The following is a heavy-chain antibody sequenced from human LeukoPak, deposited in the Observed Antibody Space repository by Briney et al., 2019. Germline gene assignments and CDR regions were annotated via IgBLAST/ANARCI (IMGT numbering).Heavy chain of an antibody. Sequence: PSETLSLTCTVSGGSISSSSYYWGWIRQPPGKGLEWIGSIYYSGSTYYNPSLKSRVTISVDTSKNQFSLKLSSVTAADTAVYYCASSVIVGATGVDYWGQGTLVTVSS. CDR3: ASSVIVGATGVDY. CDR1: GGSISSSSYY. CDR2: IYYSGST. J-gene: IGHJ4*02. V-gene: IGHV4-39*01. D-gene: IGHD1-26*01.